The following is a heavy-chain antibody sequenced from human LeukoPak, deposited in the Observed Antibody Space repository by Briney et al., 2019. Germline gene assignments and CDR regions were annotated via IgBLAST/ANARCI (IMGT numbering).Heavy chain of an antibody. V-gene: IGHV3-9*01. CDR2: ISWNSGSI. D-gene: IGHD1-26*01. CDR3: AREGGGAFPTDY. J-gene: IGHJ4*02. Sequence: GGSLRLSXAASGFTFEDYAMHWVRQAPGKGLEWVSGISWNSGSIGYADSVKGRFTISRDNAKNSLYLQMNSLRAEDTAVYYCAREGGGAFPTDYWGQGTLVTVSS. CDR1: GFTFEDYA.